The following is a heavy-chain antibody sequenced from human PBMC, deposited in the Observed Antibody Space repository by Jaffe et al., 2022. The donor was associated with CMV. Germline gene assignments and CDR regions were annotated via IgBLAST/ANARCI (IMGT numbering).Heavy chain of an antibody. V-gene: IGHV3-53*02. J-gene: IGHJ3*02. CDR1: GFTVSNNY. CDR2: IHSGGST. Sequence: DVQLVETGGGLIQPGGSLRLSCAASGFTVSNNYMTWVRQAPGKGLEWVSVIHSGGSTYYADSVKGRFTISRDNPKNTLYLQMNSLRLDDTALYYCARGHYIHTSGFQPAPSNAFDMWGQGTMVTVSS. CDR3: ARGHYIHTSGFQPAPSNAFDM. D-gene: IGHD3-22*01.